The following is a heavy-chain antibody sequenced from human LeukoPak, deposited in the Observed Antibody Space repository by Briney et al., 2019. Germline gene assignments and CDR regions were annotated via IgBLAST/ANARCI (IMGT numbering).Heavy chain of an antibody. J-gene: IGHJ5*02. D-gene: IGHD3-22*01. CDR3: ARPYYYDSRIDP. V-gene: IGHV4-30-4*01. CDR1: GGSISSGDYY. Sequence: SETLSLTCTVSGGSISSGDYYWSWIRQPPGKGLEWIAYMYYSGSTYYNPSLKSRVTISADTSKNQLSLKLSSVTAADTAVCYCARPYYYDSRIDPWGQGIPVTVSS. CDR2: MYYSGST.